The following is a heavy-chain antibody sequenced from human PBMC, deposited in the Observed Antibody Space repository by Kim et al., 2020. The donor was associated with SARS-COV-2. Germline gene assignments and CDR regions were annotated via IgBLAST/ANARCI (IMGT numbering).Heavy chain of an antibody. V-gene: IGHV3-33*01. CDR1: GFTFSSYG. Sequence: GGSLRLSCAASGFTFSSYGMHWVRQAPGKGLEWVAVIWFDGSNTYYADSVKGRFTISRDSSKNTLYLQMNSLRAEDTAVYYCARGDILTGHSGHYSFDYWGQGTMVTVSS. CDR2: IWFDGSNT. D-gene: IGHD3-9*01. CDR3: ARGDILTGHSGHYSFDY. J-gene: IGHJ4*01.